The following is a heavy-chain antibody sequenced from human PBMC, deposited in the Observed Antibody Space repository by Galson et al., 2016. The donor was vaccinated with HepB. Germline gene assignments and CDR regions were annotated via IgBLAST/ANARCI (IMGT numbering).Heavy chain of an antibody. J-gene: IGHJ4*02. CDR1: GLTLSRDG. V-gene: IGHV3-33*01. CDR3: ARAHTIMLNYFDY. CDR2: IWSDGNTK. Sequence: SLRLSCAESGLTLSRDGMHWVRQPPGKGLEWVAVIWSDGNTKFYADSVKGRFTIPRDHSKNTLFLQMNSLRAEDTAVYYCARAHTIMLNYFDYWGQGTLVTVSS. D-gene: IGHD3-16*01.